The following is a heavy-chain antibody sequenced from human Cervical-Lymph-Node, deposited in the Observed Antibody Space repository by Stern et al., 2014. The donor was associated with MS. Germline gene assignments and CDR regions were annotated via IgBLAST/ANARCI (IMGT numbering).Heavy chain of an antibody. CDR2: ISPIFGAI. D-gene: IGHD2-21*02. CDR1: GGTFGNSA. V-gene: IGHV1-69*01. J-gene: IGHJ6*02. CDR3: ATADSRDILYYSYGMDV. Sequence: VQLVQSGAEVKKPGSSVNLSCKTSGGTFGNSAISWVRQAPGQGLEWMGGISPIFGAITYAQKFHGRATITADLFARTAYLELSTLRPEDTAVYYCATADSRDILYYSYGMDVWGQGTTVIVTS.